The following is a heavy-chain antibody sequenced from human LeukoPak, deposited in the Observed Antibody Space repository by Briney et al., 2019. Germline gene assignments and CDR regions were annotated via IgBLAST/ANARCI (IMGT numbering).Heavy chain of an antibody. CDR3: ARAEISGYCSGGSCYSGNWSDP. CDR2: INPNSGGT. CDR1: GYTFTSYY. D-gene: IGHD2-15*01. Sequence: ASVKVSCKASGYTFTSYYMHWVRQAPGQGLEWMGWINPNSGGTNYAQKFQGRVTMTRDTSISTAYMELSRLRSDDTAVYYCARAEISGYCSGGSCYSGNWSDPWGQGTLVTVSS. J-gene: IGHJ5*02. V-gene: IGHV1-2*02.